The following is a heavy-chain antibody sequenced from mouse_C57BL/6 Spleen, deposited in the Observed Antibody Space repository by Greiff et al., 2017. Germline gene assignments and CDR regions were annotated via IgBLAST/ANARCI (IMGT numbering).Heavy chain of an antibody. D-gene: IGHD5-5*01. CDR1: GFTFSDYG. Sequence: DVKLQESGGGLVQPGGSLKLSCAASGFTFSDYGMAWVRQAPRKGPEWVAFISNLAYSIYYADTVTGRFTISRENAKNTLYLEMSSLRSEDTAMYYCARRDYLYAMDYWGQGTSVTVSS. V-gene: IGHV5-15*04. J-gene: IGHJ4*01. CDR2: ISNLAYSI. CDR3: ARRDYLYAMDY.